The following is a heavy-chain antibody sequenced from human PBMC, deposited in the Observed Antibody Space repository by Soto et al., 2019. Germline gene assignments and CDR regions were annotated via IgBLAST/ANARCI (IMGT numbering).Heavy chain of an antibody. V-gene: IGHV1-2*02. CDR2: INPNSGDT. CDR1: GYTFTGYR. J-gene: IGHJ4*02. D-gene: IGHD2-21*01. Sequence: ASVKVSCKASGYTFTGYRIHWVRQAPGQGLEWMGWINPNSGDTKQIEKFQGRVTMTRDTSISKAYMELSSLNSDDTAVYYCVRLLGSLWGEGTLVNVSS. CDR3: VRLLGSL.